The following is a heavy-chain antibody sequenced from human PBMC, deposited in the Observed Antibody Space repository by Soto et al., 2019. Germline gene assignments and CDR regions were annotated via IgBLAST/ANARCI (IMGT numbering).Heavy chain of an antibody. V-gene: IGHV3-48*03. CDR3: ARDLTGYAMDV. D-gene: IGHD2-2*01. CDR1: ELTLGSYH. Sequence: TGGPQSLSCVPSELTLGSYHMDWVRQAPGKGLEWLSYIDASGPVIYYADSVRGRFTVSRDNAKNSLFLQMNSLRAEDTAVYYCARDLTGYAMDVWGQGTTVTVSS. J-gene: IGHJ6*02. CDR2: IDASGPVI.